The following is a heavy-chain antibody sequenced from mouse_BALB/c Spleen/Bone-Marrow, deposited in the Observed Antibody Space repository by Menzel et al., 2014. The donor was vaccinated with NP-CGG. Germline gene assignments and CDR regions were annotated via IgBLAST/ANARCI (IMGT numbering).Heavy chain of an antibody. V-gene: IGHV14-3*02. CDR3: ALLLRYYAMDY. D-gene: IGHD1-1*01. Sequence: VQLQQSGAELVKPGASGKLSCTASGFNIKDTYMHWVKQRPEQGLEWIGRIDPANGNTKYDPKFQGKATITADTSSNTAYLQLSSLTSEDTAVYYCALLLRYYAMDYWGQGTSVTVSS. J-gene: IGHJ4*01. CDR1: GFNIKDTY. CDR2: IDPANGNT.